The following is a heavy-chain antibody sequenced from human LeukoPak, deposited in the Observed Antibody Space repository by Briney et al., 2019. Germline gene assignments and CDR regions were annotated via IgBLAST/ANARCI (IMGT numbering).Heavy chain of an antibody. D-gene: IGHD3-22*01. CDR3: AKSGRQGNTMIVVVITRFDY. Sequence: GGSLRLSCAASGFTFSSYAMSWVRQAPGKGLEWVSAISGSGGSTYYADSVKGRFTISRGNSKNTLYLQMNSLRAEDTAVYYCAKSGRQGNTMIVVVITRFDYWGQGTLVTVSS. V-gene: IGHV3-23*01. J-gene: IGHJ4*02. CDR1: GFTFSSYA. CDR2: ISGSGGST.